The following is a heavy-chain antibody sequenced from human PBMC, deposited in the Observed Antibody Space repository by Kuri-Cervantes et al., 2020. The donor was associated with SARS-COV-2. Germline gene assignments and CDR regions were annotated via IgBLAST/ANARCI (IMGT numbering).Heavy chain of an antibody. D-gene: IGHD3-9*01. CDR1: GGTFSSYA. J-gene: IGHJ4*02. CDR3: ARRKDYYVILTGYYRNYYFDY. Sequence: SVKVSCKASGGTFSSYAISWVRQAPGQGLEWMGGIIPIFGTANYAQKFQGRVTITRDASPSTAYMELNSLRSEDTAVYYCARRKDYYVILTGYYRNYYFDYWGQGTQVTVSS. V-gene: IGHV1-69*05. CDR2: IIPIFGTA.